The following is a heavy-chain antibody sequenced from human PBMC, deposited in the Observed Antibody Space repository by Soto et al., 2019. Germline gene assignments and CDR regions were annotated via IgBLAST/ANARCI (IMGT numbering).Heavy chain of an antibody. CDR2: IYPGDSDT. V-gene: IGHV5-51*01. J-gene: IGHJ6*02. Sequence: ESLKISCKGSGYSFTSYWIGWVRQMPGKGLEWMGIIYPGDSDTRYSPSFQGQVTISADKSISTAYLQWSSLKASDTAMYYCARRSDTAMVTDYYGMDVWGQGTTVTVSS. D-gene: IGHD5-18*01. CDR3: ARRSDTAMVTDYYGMDV. CDR1: GYSFTSYW.